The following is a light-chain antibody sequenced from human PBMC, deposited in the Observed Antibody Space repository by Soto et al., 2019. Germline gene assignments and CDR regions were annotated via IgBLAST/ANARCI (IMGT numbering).Light chain of an antibody. CDR3: QQYNRFYPRT. CDR1: ESISVW. J-gene: IGKJ1*01. V-gene: IGKV1-5*01. Sequence: IQMTQSPSTLSAFVGDRVTITCRASESISVWVAWYQQKPGKAPKFMIYDASTLQSGIPSRFSGSGSGTEFTLTISNLQPDDFATYYCQQYNRFYPRTFGQGTKVDIK. CDR2: DAS.